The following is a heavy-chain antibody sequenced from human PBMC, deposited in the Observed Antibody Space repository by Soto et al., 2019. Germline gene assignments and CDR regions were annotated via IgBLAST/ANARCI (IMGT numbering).Heavy chain of an antibody. J-gene: IGHJ6*02. CDR1: GGTFANFI. D-gene: IGHD6-6*01. CDR3: ARNGTYSSSLSQYSGMDV. Sequence: QVQLVQSGAEVKEPGSSVKVSCKASGGTFANFIMNWVRQTPGQGLEWMGGIVPMFGTATYAEKFKGGVTISATESTSTAYMELTSLRSEDTAVYYCARNGTYSSSLSQYSGMDVWGQGTTVTVS. V-gene: IGHV1-69*01. CDR2: IVPMFGTA.